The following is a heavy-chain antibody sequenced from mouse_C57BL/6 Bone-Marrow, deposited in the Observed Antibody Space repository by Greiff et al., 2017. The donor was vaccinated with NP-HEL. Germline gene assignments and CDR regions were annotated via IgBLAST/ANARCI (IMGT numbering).Heavy chain of an antibody. Sequence: VQLQQSGPELVKPGASVKISCKASGYAFSSSWMNWVKQRPGKGLEWIGRIYPGDGDTNYNGKFKGKATLTADKSSSIAYMQLSSLTSEDSAVYFCARYGNIYYFDYWGQGTTLTVSA. CDR2: IYPGDGDT. CDR3: ARYGNIYYFDY. J-gene: IGHJ2*01. V-gene: IGHV1-82*01. D-gene: IGHD1-1*01. CDR1: GYAFSSSW.